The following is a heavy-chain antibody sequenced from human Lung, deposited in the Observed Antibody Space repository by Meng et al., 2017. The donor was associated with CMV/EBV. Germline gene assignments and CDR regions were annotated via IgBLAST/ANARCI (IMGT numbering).Heavy chain of an antibody. Sequence: ASVKVTXKASGYTFTGYYMHWVRQAPGQGLEWMGWINPNSGGTNYAQKFQGRVTTTRDTSISTAYMELSRLRSDDTAVYYCARAEVDCSGGSCYHNWGQGTXVTVSS. D-gene: IGHD2-15*01. V-gene: IGHV1-2*02. CDR2: INPNSGGT. CDR3: ARAEVDCSGGSCYHN. J-gene: IGHJ4*02. CDR1: GYTFTGYY.